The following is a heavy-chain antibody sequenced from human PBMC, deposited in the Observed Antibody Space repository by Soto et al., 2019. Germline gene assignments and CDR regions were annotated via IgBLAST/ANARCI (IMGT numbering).Heavy chain of an antibody. D-gene: IGHD2-15*01. Sequence: ASVKVSCKASGYTFTGYYMHWVRQAPGQGLEWMGWINPNSGGTNYAQKFQGWVTMTRDTSISTAYMELSRLRSDDTAVYYCARAPEVVVAATPYYFDYWGQGTLVTVSS. CDR3: ARAPEVVVAATPYYFDY. CDR1: GYTFTGYY. J-gene: IGHJ4*02. CDR2: INPNSGGT. V-gene: IGHV1-2*04.